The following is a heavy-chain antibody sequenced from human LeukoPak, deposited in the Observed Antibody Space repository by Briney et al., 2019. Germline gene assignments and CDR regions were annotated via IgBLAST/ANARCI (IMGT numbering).Heavy chain of an antibody. V-gene: IGHV3-21*01. CDR2: ISSSSSYI. CDR1: GFTFSSYS. CDR3: ARDQRVVAAMATFDY. Sequence: GGSLRLSCAASGFTFSSYSMNWVRQAPGKGLERVSSISSSSSYIYYADSVKGRFTISRDNAKNSLYLQMNSLRAEDTAVYYCARDQRVVAAMATFDYWGQGTLVTVSS. D-gene: IGHD2-15*01. J-gene: IGHJ4*02.